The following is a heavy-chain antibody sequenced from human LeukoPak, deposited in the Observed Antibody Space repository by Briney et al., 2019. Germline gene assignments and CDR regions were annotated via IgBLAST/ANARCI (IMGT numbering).Heavy chain of an antibody. J-gene: IGHJ4*02. CDR1: GFTFSSYA. V-gene: IGHV3-23*01. Sequence: GGSLRLSCAASGFTFSSYAMSWVRQAPGKGLEWVSAISGSGGSTYYADSVKGRFTISRDNSKNTLYLQMNSLRAEDTAVYYCAKSDYMVRGVIITGGDYWGQGTLVTVSS. CDR2: ISGSGGST. CDR3: AKSDYMVRGVIITGGDY. D-gene: IGHD3-10*01.